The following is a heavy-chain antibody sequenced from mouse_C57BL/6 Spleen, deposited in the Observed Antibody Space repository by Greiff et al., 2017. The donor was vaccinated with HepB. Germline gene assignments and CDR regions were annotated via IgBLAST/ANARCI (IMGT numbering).Heavy chain of an antibody. Sequence: VQLQQPGAELVKPGASVKLSCKASGYTFTSYWMHWVKQRPGQGLEWIGMIHPNSGSTNYNEKFKSKATLTVDKSSSTAYMQRSSLTSEDSAVYYCARERITTVVAHYYAMDYWGQGTSVTVSS. CDR3: ARERITTVVAHYYAMDY. D-gene: IGHD1-1*01. V-gene: IGHV1-64*01. J-gene: IGHJ4*01. CDR1: GYTFTSYW. CDR2: IHPNSGST.